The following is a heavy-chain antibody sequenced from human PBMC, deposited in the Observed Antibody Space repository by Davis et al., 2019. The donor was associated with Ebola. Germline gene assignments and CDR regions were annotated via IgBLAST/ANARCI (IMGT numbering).Heavy chain of an antibody. J-gene: IGHJ4*02. D-gene: IGHD6-19*01. Sequence: GGSLRLSCEASGFTFGDYAMHWVRQPPGQGLEWVASISWHTVKTGYSDYVKGRFTISRDNAKKSLYLQMNSLRAEDTAVYFCARGVAVGGFYFEYWGQGTLVTVSS. V-gene: IGHV3-9*01. CDR3: ARGVAVGGFYFEY. CDR1: GFTFGDYA. CDR2: ISWHTVKT.